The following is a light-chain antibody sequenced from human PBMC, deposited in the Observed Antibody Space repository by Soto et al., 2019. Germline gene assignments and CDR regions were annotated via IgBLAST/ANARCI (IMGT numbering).Light chain of an antibody. CDR3: CSYAGGRSPYV. Sequence: QSVLAQPASVSGSPGQSITISCTGTTSDFGSYDLVSWYQQHPGKAPKIMIYEVSKRPSGDSNRFSGSKSGNTASLTISGLQAEDEADYYCCSYAGGRSPYVFGTGTKVTVL. CDR2: EVS. J-gene: IGLJ1*01. V-gene: IGLV2-23*02. CDR1: TSDFGSYDL.